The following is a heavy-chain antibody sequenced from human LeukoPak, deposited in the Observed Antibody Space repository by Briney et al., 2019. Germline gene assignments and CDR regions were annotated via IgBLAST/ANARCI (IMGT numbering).Heavy chain of an antibody. Sequence: ASVKVSCKASGYTFTSYGISWVRQAPGQGLEWMGWISAYNGNTNYAQKLQGRVTMTTDTSTSTAYMELRSLRSDDTAVYYCAREVQLRLMWNWFDPWGQGTLVTVSS. CDR3: AREVQLRLMWNWFDP. V-gene: IGHV1-18*01. CDR2: ISAYNGNT. CDR1: GYTFTSYG. J-gene: IGHJ5*02. D-gene: IGHD5-18*01.